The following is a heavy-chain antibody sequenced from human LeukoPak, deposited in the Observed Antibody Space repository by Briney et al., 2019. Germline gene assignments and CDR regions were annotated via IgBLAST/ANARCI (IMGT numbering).Heavy chain of an antibody. V-gene: IGHV3-30*02. D-gene: IGHD6-6*01. Sequence: GESLKISCAASGFTFSSYGMHWVRQAPGKGLEWVAVIWYDGSNKYYADSVKGRFTISRDNSKNTLYLQMNSLRAEDTAVYYCAKKEYSSSPSDYWGQGTLVTVSS. CDR3: AKKEYSSSPSDY. CDR2: IWYDGSNK. CDR1: GFTFSSYG. J-gene: IGHJ4*02.